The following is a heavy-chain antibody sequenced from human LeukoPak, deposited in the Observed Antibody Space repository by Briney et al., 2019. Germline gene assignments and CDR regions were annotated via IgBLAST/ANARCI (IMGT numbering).Heavy chain of an antibody. D-gene: IGHD3-22*01. CDR1: GGSISSGGYY. CDR3: ARDNYYDSSGLDY. CDR2: IYYSGST. V-gene: IGHV4-31*03. J-gene: IGHJ4*02. Sequence: SETLSLTCTVSGGSISSGGYYWSWIRQHPGKGLEWIGYIYYSGSTYYNPSLKSRVTISVDTSKNQFSLKLSSVTAADTAVYYCARDNYYDSSGLDYWGQGTLSPSPQ.